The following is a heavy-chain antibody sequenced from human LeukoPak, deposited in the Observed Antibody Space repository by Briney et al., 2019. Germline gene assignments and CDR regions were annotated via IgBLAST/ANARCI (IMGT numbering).Heavy chain of an antibody. CDR3: ARGYCTSTSCSENRYYFDS. CDR2: IYSSGST. V-gene: IGHV4-61*02. D-gene: IGHD2-2*01. Sequence: KTSQTLSLTCTVSGGSITSAGYSWGWIRQPAGKGLEWIGRIYSSGSTNSNPSLKGRVTISVDTSKNQFFLKLSSVTAADTAVYYCARGYCTSTSCSENRYYFDSWGQGTLVTVSS. J-gene: IGHJ4*02. CDR1: GGSITSAGYS.